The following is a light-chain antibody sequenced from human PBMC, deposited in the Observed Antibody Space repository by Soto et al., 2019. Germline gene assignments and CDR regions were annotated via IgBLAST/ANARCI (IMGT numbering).Light chain of an antibody. V-gene: IGKV3-15*01. Sequence: EIGMTQSPATLSVSPGERATLSCRASQSVSTYLAWYQQRPGQAPRLLFYGASTRATGIPARFSGSGSGTEFTLPISSLQSEDFAIYYCQQYNNWPPKTFGQGTKLEIK. CDR3: QQYNNWPPKT. CDR1: QSVSTY. CDR2: GAS. J-gene: IGKJ2*01.